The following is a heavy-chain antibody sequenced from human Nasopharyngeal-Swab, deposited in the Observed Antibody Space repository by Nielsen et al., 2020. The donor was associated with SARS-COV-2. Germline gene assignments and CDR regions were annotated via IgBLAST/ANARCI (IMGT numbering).Heavy chain of an antibody. CDR2: MYPRDSDT. Sequence: GESLKLPCKGSGYSFSSYWLGWVRQMPGKGLEWMGIMYPRDSDTRYSPSFQGQVTISADKSISTAYLQWSSLKASDTAMYYCATAYNGNYYWDYWGQGTLVTVSS. V-gene: IGHV5-51*01. CDR1: GYSFSSYW. J-gene: IGHJ4*02. D-gene: IGHD1-7*01. CDR3: ATAYNGNYYWDY.